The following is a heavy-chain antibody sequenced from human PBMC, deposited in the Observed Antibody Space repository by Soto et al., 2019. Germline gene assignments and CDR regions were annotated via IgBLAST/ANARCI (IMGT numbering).Heavy chain of an antibody. Sequence: DVQLVESGGGLVQPGRSLRLSCAASGFTFDDYAMHWVRQAPGKGLEWVSGISWNSGSIGYADSVKGRFTISRDNAKNSLYLQMNSLRAEDTALYYCAKDMGCSSTSCYVGAFDIWGQGTMVTVSS. V-gene: IGHV3-9*01. CDR2: ISWNSGSI. J-gene: IGHJ3*02. CDR3: AKDMGCSSTSCYVGAFDI. D-gene: IGHD2-2*01. CDR1: GFTFDDYA.